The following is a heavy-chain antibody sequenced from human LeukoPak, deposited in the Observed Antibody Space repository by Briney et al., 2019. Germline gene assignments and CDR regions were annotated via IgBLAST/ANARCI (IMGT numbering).Heavy chain of an antibody. J-gene: IGHJ4*02. D-gene: IGHD6-19*01. CDR1: GFSVSSFG. Sequence: GGSLRLSCAVSGFSVSSFGMSWVRQPPGKGLEWISAISADGETTYYADSVKGRFIISRDNSKNTLYLQLSSLRAEDTAVYYCAQGYSSGWYPHWGQGSLVSVSS. CDR2: ISADGETT. V-gene: IGHV3-23*01. CDR3: AQGYSSGWYPH.